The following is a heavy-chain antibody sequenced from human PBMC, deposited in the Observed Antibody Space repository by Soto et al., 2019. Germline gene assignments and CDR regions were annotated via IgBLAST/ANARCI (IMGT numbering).Heavy chain of an antibody. CDR2: IYTGGST. Sequence: PSETLSLTCTVSGGSISSYYWSWIRQPAGKGLEWIGRIYTGGSTNYNPSLKSRVTMSVDTSKNQFSLKLSSVTAADTAVYYCARVLMTTVTTVWFDPWGQGTLVTVSS. CDR3: ARVLMTTVTTVWFDP. J-gene: IGHJ5*02. V-gene: IGHV4-4*07. CDR1: GGSISSYY. D-gene: IGHD4-17*01.